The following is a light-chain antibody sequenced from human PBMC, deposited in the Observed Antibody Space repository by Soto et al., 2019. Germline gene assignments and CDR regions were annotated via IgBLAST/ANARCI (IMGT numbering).Light chain of an antibody. V-gene: IGKV4-1*01. CDR2: WAS. J-gene: IGKJ4*02. Sequence: DIVMTQSADSLAVSLGERATMNCKCSRSVLYKSNNKNHLAWYQQKPGQPPQLIIYWASTRESGVPERFSGSGSGTDFTLPISSLEAEDVAFYWCQQYFDVPFTFGGGTKVDIK. CDR3: QQYFDVPFT. CDR1: RSVLYKSNNKNH.